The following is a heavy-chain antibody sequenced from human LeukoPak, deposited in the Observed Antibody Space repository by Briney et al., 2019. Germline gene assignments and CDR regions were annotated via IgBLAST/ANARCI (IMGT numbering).Heavy chain of an antibody. D-gene: IGHD4-17*01. CDR1: GGSFSGYY. CDR3: ARTDGDYSNWFDP. Sequence: SETLSLTCAVYGGSFSGYYWSWIRQPPGKGLEWIGEINHSGSTNYNPSLKSRVTISVDTSKNQFSLKLSSVTAADTAVYYCARTDGDYSNWFDPWGQGTLVTVSS. J-gene: IGHJ5*02. CDR2: INHSGST. V-gene: IGHV4-34*01.